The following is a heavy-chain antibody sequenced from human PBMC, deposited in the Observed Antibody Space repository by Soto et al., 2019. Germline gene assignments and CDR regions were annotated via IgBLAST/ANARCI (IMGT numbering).Heavy chain of an antibody. J-gene: IGHJ4*02. CDR3: ATTSITMIEPMEVWSNFDY. CDR1: GGTFSSYT. Sequence: QVQLVQSGAEVKKPGSSVKVSCKASGGTFSSYTISWVRQAPGQGLEWMGRIIPILGIANYAQKFQGRVTITADKSTSTAYMELSSLRSEDTAVYYCATTSITMIEPMEVWSNFDYWGQGTLVTVSS. D-gene: IGHD3-22*01. V-gene: IGHV1-69*02. CDR2: IIPILGIA.